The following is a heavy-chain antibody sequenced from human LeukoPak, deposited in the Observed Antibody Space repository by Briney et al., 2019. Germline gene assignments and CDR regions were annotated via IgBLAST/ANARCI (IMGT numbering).Heavy chain of an antibody. CDR1: GFTFSSYA. Sequence: LGGSLRLSCAASGFTFSSYAMSWVRQAPGKGLEWVSAISGSGGSTYYADSVKGRFTISRDNSKNTLYLQMNSLRAEDTAVYYCAKDSGRPHDAFDIWGQGTMVTVSS. V-gene: IGHV3-23*01. J-gene: IGHJ3*02. CDR3: AKDSGRPHDAFDI. CDR2: ISGSGGST. D-gene: IGHD1-1*01.